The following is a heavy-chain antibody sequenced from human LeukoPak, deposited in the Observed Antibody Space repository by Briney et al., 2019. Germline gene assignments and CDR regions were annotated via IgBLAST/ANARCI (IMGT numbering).Heavy chain of an antibody. CDR2: MNPNSGNT. V-gene: IGHV1-8*01. D-gene: IGHD1-7*01. J-gene: IGHJ6*03. CDR1: GYTFTSYD. Sequence: GASVKVSCKASGYTFTSYDINWVRQATGQGLEWMGWMNPNSGNTGYAQKFQGRVTMTRNTSISTAYMELSSLRSEDTAVYYCARGVRNWNSGTPRGHYYYYYMDVWGKGTTVTVSS. CDR3: ARGVRNWNSGTPRGHYYYYYMDV.